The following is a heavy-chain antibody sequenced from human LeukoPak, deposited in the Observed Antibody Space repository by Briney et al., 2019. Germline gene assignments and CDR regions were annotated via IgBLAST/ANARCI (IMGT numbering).Heavy chain of an antibody. D-gene: IGHD4-11*01. Sequence: SWVRQLPGKGLEWIGYIYHSGDTYYNPSLKSRVSISGDTSKNQFSLNLMSVTAADTAVYYCARGFYRGASERSFDYWGQGTLVTVSS. V-gene: IGHV4-31*02. CDR3: ARGFYRGASERSFDY. CDR2: IYHSGDT. J-gene: IGHJ4*02.